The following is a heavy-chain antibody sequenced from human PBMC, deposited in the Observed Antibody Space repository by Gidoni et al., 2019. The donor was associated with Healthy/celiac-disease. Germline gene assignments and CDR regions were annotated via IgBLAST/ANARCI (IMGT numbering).Heavy chain of an antibody. V-gene: IGHV3-23*01. CDR3: AKDGATWGSGSYYRGVVYYYYGMDV. D-gene: IGHD3-10*01. J-gene: IGHJ6*02. Sequence: EVQLLVSGGGLVQPGGSLRLSCAACGFSSSSEALGWVRQAPGKGREWVSAISGSGGSTYYADSVNGRFTISIDNSKNTLYLQMNSLRAEDTAVYYCAKDGATWGSGSYYRGVVYYYYGMDVWGQGTTVTVSS. CDR2: ISGSGGST. CDR1: GFSSSSEA.